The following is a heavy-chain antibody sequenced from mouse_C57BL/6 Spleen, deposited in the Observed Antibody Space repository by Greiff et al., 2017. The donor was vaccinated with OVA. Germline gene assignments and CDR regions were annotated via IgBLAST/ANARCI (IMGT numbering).Heavy chain of an antibody. D-gene: IGHD4-1*01. J-gene: IGHJ2*01. CDR2: ISSGGSYT. V-gene: IGHV5-6*02. CDR3: ARQELTGTTGDY. Sequence: EVKLVESGGDLVKPGGSLKLSCAASGFTFSSYGMSWVRQTPDKRLEWVATISSGGSYTYYPDSVKGRFTISRDNAKNTLYLQMSSLKSEDTAMYYCARQELTGTTGDYWGQGTTLTVSS. CDR1: GFTFSSYG.